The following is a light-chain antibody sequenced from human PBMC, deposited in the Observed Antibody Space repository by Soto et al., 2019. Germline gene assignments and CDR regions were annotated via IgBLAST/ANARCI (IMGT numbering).Light chain of an antibody. CDR3: CSYAGSSTSV. V-gene: IGLV2-23*01. CDR1: SSDVGGYNL. CDR2: EGS. J-gene: IGLJ1*01. Sequence: QSALTQPASVSGSPGQSITISCTGTSSDVGGYNLVSWYQQHPGQAPKLMIDEGSKRTSGVSNRFSGSKSGNTASLTISGLQAEDEADFYCCSYAGSSTSVFGTGTKVTVL.